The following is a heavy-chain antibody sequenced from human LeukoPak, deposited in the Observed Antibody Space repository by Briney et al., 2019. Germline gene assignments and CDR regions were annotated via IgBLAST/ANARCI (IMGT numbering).Heavy chain of an antibody. D-gene: IGHD6-19*01. CDR3: AREEYSSGWYYFDY. J-gene: IGHJ4*02. CDR1: GFTFSSYS. CDR2: ISSSSSYI. Sequence: PGGSLRLSCAASGFTFSSYSMNWVRQAPGKGLEWVSSISSSSSYIYYADSVKGRFTISRDNAKNSLYLQMNSLRAEDTAVYYCAREEYSSGWYYFDYWGRGTLVTVSS. V-gene: IGHV3-21*01.